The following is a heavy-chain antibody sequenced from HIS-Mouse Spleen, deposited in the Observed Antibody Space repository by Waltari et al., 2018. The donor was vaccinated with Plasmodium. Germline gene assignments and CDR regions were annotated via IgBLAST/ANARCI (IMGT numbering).Heavy chain of an antibody. J-gene: IGHJ2*01. CDR3: ASSWYWYFDL. CDR2: IKQDGSEK. Sequence: EVQLVESGGGLVQPGGSLILPCSASGFPFSSRWISWVRQAPGKGLEWVANIKQDGSEKYYVDSVKGRFTISRDNAKNSLYLQMNSLRAEDTAVYYCASSWYWYFDLWGRGTLVTVSS. D-gene: IGHD6-13*01. V-gene: IGHV3-7*01. CDR1: GFPFSSRW.